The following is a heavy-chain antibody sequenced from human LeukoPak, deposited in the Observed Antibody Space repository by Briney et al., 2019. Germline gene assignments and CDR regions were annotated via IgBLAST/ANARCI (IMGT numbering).Heavy chain of an antibody. CDR3: ARGQDTVLTSRDAFDF. Sequence: PGGSLRLSCTASGFTFSSYSMSWVRQAPGKGLEWVSSISGSSSYIYYADSVKGRFIISRDNAKNSLYLQMNSVRAEDTAVYFCARGQDTVLTSRDAFDFWGQGTMVTVSS. CDR1: GFTFSSYS. CDR2: ISGSSSYI. V-gene: IGHV3-21*01. D-gene: IGHD4-23*01. J-gene: IGHJ3*01.